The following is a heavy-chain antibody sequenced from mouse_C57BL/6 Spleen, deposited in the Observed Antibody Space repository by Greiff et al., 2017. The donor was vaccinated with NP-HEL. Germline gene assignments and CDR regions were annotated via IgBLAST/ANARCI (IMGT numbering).Heavy chain of an antibody. V-gene: IGHV1-78*01. Sequence: VQLQQSDAELVKPGASVKISCKVSGYTFTAHTIHWMKQRPEPGLEWIGYIYPRDGSTKYNEKFKGKATLTADKSSSTAYMPLNSLTSEDSAVYLCAIEDYYDDSTYGFAYWGQGTLVTVSA. J-gene: IGHJ3*01. CDR3: AIEDYYDDSTYGFAY. CDR2: IYPRDGST. CDR1: GYTFTAHT. D-gene: IGHD1-1*01.